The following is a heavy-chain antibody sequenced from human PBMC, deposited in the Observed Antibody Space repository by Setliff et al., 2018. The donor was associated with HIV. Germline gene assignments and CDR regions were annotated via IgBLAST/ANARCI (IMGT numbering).Heavy chain of an antibody. CDR3: ASMAVAGDFDY. CDR2: INVGNGDT. Sequence: ASVKVSCKASGYTFTTYSLHWVRQAPGQSLEWMGWINVGNGDTKYSQDLQGRITITRDTSANTAYMELSRLRSDDTAVYYCASMAVAGDFDYWGQGTLVTVSS. D-gene: IGHD6-19*01. CDR1: GYTFTTYS. V-gene: IGHV1-3*01. J-gene: IGHJ4*02.